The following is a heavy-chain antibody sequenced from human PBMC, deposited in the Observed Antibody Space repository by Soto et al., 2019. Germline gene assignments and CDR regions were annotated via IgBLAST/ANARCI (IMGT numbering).Heavy chain of an antibody. CDR2: IYYSGST. J-gene: IGHJ5*02. CDR1: GGSISSGGYY. D-gene: IGHD2-2*01. CDR3: ARGRPRYCSSTSCSPLNWFDP. V-gene: IGHV4-31*03. Sequence: TLSLTCTVSGGSISSGGYYWSWIRQHPGKCLEWIGYIYYSGSTYYNPSLKSRVTISVDTSKNQFSLKLSSVTAADTAVYYCARGRPRYCSSTSCSPLNWFDPWGQGTLVTVYS.